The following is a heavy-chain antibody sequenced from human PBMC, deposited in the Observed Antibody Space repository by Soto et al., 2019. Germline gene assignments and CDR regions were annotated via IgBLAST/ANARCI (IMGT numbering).Heavy chain of an antibody. D-gene: IGHD1-20*01. CDR2: ITNRATGDTT. J-gene: IGHJ4*02. CDR1: GFSVSDHF. V-gene: IGHV3-72*01. Sequence: EVQLVESGGGLVQSGGSLRLSCTASGFSVSDHFMDWVRQTPGKGLEWVGQITNRATGDTTFYAASVKGRFTVSKDELRNSLYRQMNSLKTEDTAVYYCASSITQMLTDWGQGTLVAVAS. CDR3: ASSITQMLTD.